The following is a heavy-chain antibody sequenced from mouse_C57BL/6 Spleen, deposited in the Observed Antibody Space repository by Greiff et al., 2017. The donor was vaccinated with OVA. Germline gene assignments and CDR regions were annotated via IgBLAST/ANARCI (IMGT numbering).Heavy chain of an antibody. D-gene: IGHD1-1*01. V-gene: IGHV1-50*01. J-gene: IGHJ4*01. CDR1: GYTFTSYW. CDR3: ARWGFITTVVAPAMDY. CDR2: IDPSDSYT. Sequence: VQLQQPGAELVKPGASVKLSCKASGYTFTSYWMQWVKQRPGQGLEWIGEIDPSDSYTNYNQKFKGKATLTVDTASSTAYMQLSSLTSEDSAVYYCARWGFITTVVAPAMDYWGQGTSVTVSS.